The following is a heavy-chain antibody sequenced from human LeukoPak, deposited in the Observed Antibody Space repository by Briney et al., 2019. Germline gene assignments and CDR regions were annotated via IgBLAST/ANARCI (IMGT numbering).Heavy chain of an antibody. CDR1: GFTFSSYG. CDR3: AKAHIVVVVAATGFDY. Sequence: PEGSLRLSCAASGFTFSSYGMHWVRQAPGKGLEWVAVISYDGSNKYYADSVKGRFTISRDNSKNTLYLQMNSLRAEDTAVYYCAKAHIVVVVAATGFDYWGQGTLVTVSS. J-gene: IGHJ4*02. V-gene: IGHV3-30*18. D-gene: IGHD2-15*01. CDR2: ISYDGSNK.